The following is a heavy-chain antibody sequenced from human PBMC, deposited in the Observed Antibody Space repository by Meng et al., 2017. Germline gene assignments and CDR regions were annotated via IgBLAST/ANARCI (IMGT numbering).Heavy chain of an antibody. J-gene: IGHJ3*02. Sequence: ASVKVSCKASGYTFTGYYMHWVRQAPGQGLEWMGRINPNSGGTNYAQKFQGRVTMTRDTSISTAYMELRSLRSDDTAVYYCARDYNYYDSSGYYYVGAFDIWGQGTMVTVSS. V-gene: IGHV1-2*06. CDR1: GYTFTGYY. D-gene: IGHD3-22*01. CDR2: INPNSGGT. CDR3: ARDYNYYDSSGYYYVGAFDI.